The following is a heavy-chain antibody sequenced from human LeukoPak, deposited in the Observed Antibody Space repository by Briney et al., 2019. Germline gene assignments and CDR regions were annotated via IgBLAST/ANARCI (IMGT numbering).Heavy chain of an antibody. V-gene: IGHV4-59*04. CDR3: ARLYFDFWSGYSDY. CDR2: ISYSGNT. Sequence: GSLRLSCAASGFTFSDYYMSWIRQPPGKGLEWIGSISYSGNTYYNPSLQSRVSMSIDTSRNKFSLKLSYVTAADTAVYYCARLYFDFWSGYSDYWGQGTLVTVSS. D-gene: IGHD3-3*01. CDR1: GFTFSDYY. J-gene: IGHJ4*02.